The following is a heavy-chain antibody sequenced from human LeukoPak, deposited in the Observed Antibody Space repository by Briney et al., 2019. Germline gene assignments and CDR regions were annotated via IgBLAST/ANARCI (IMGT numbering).Heavy chain of an antibody. V-gene: IGHV3-23*01. Sequence: GGSLRLSCAASGFTFSSYAMSWVRQAPGKGLEWVSAISGSGGSTYYADSVKGRFTISRDNSKNTLYLQMNSLRAEDTAVYYCARLFYDFWSGYFQTDYGMDVWGQGTTVTVSS. CDR1: GFTFSSYA. CDR2: ISGSGGST. J-gene: IGHJ6*02. D-gene: IGHD3-3*01. CDR3: ARLFYDFWSGYFQTDYGMDV.